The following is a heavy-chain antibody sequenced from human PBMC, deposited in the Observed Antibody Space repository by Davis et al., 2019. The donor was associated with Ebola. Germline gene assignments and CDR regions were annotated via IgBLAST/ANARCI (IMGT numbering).Heavy chain of an antibody. CDR3: ARVQLERRGGYYFDY. CDR2: IYYSGST. J-gene: IGHJ4*02. V-gene: IGHV4-59*12. CDR1: GGSFSGYY. D-gene: IGHD1-1*01. Sequence: MPSETLSLTCAVYGGSFSGYYWSWIRQPPGKGLEWIGYIYYSGSTNYNPSLKSRVTISVDTSKNQFSLKLSSVTAADTAVYYCARVQLERRGGYYFDYWGQGTLVTVSS.